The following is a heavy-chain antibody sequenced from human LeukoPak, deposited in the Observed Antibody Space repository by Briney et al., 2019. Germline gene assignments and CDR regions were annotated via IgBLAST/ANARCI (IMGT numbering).Heavy chain of an antibody. CDR3: ARDAGAVDY. D-gene: IGHD1-26*01. J-gene: IGHJ4*02. CDR1: GFTFSSYS. V-gene: IGHV3-48*01. CDR2: ISSSSSTI. Sequence: GGSLRLSCAASGFTFSSYSMNWVRQAPGKGLEWVSYISSSSSTIYYVDSVKGRFTISRDNAKNSLYLQMNSLRAEDTAVYYCARDAGAVDYWGQGTLVTVSS.